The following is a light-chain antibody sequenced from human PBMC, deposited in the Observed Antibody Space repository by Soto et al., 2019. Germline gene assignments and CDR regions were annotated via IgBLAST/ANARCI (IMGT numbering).Light chain of an antibody. CDR2: GAS. V-gene: IGKV3-15*01. Sequence: ELMMTQSPSDLCVSPGERAPLSCGASESISSKLAWYQPTPGQAPRLLIYGASTRASGIPARFSGSGSGTDFTLTISSLEHEDFAAYYCQQRSNWPPGTFGQGTRLEIK. J-gene: IGKJ5*01. CDR1: ESISSK. CDR3: QQRSNWPPGT.